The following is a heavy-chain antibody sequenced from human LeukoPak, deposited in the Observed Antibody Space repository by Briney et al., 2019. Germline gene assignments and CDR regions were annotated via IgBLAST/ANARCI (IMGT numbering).Heavy chain of an antibody. J-gene: IGHJ4*02. Sequence: ASVKVSCKASGYTFTSYGISWVRQAPGQGLEWMGWISAYNGKTDYAQNLQGRVTMTTDTSTTTAYMELRSLRSDDTAVYYCARVGYGGNFNDNLGQGTLVTVSS. D-gene: IGHD4-23*01. CDR1: GYTFTSYG. V-gene: IGHV1-18*01. CDR3: ARVGYGGNFNDN. CDR2: ISAYNGKT.